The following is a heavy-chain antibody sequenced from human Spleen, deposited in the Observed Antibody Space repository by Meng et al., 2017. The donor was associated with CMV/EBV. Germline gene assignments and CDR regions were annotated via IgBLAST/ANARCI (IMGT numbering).Heavy chain of an antibody. V-gene: IGHV4-38-2*02. D-gene: IGHD5-18*01. CDR1: GYSISSGYY. CDR3: ARDKKGGYSYGGFDY. J-gene: IGHJ4*02. CDR2: IYYSGST. Sequence: SETLSLTCTVSGYSISSGYYWGWIRQPPGKGLEWIGSIYYSGSTYYNPSLKSRVTISVDTSKNQFSLKLSSVTAADTAVYYCARDKKGGYSYGGFDYWGQGTLVTVS.